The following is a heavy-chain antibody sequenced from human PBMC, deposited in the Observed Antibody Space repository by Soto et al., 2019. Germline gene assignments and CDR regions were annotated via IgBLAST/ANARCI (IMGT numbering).Heavy chain of an antibody. V-gene: IGHV3-11*01. CDR2: ISSSGSTI. Sequence: VGSLRLSCAASGFTFSDYYMSWIRQAPGKGLEWVSYISSSGSTIYYADSVKGRFTISRDNAKNSLYLQMNSLRAEDTAVYYCARGPASYCGGDCYSAYWGQGTLVTVSS. CDR3: ARGPASYCGGDCYSAY. CDR1: GFTFSDYY. D-gene: IGHD2-21*02. J-gene: IGHJ4*02.